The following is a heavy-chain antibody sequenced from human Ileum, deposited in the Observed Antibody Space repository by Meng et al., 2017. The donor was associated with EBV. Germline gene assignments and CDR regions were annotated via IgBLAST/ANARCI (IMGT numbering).Heavy chain of an antibody. CDR1: GGSVATTSDN. Sequence: QVQVPESGPGLVKPSATLSLTCTVPGGSVATTSDNWSWLRQTPGKGLEWIGYIDYSGSAKYNPSLQSRVDMSVDTSKNHFSLKLRSVTAADTGLYYCARGSTFILVDWGQGTLVTVSS. D-gene: IGHD3-22*01. CDR2: IDYSGSA. V-gene: IGHV4-61*03. J-gene: IGHJ4*02. CDR3: ARGSTFILVD.